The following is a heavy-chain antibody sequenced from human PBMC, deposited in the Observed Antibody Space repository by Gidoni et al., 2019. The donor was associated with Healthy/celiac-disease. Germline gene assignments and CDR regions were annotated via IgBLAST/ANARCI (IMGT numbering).Heavy chain of an antibody. CDR2: ISGSGGST. J-gene: IGHJ6*02. CDR3: AKDPYDYWDV. Sequence: EVPLLESGGGLVQHGGSLRLSCADSGFTFSSSAMSWVPQAPGKGLEWVSAISGSGGSTYYADSVKGRFTISRDNSKNTLYLQMNSLRAEDTAVYYCAKDPYDYWDVWGQGTTVTVSS. D-gene: IGHD4-17*01. V-gene: IGHV3-23*01. CDR1: GFTFSSSA.